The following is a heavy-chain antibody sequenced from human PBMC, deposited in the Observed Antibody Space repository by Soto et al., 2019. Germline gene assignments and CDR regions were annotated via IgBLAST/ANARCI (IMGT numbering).Heavy chain of an antibody. CDR3: AKPLMTTVTPWGYFDY. Sequence: GGSLRLSCAASGFTFSSYAMSWVRQAPGKGLEWVSAISGSGGSTYYADSVMGRFTISRDNSKNTLYLQMNSLRAEDTAVYYCAKPLMTTVTPWGYFDYWGQGTLVTVSS. V-gene: IGHV3-23*01. CDR1: GFTFSSYA. D-gene: IGHD4-17*01. J-gene: IGHJ4*02. CDR2: ISGSGGST.